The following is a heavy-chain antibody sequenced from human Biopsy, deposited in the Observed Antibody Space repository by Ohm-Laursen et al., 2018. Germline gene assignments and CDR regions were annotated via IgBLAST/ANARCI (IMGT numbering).Heavy chain of an antibody. V-gene: IGHV1-18*04. D-gene: IGHD1-26*01. CDR1: DYTFYSYG. CDR2: ITADEK. J-gene: IGHJ3*02. CDR3: ARVFGGAYYSYAFDI. Sequence: GASVKVSCKTSDYTFYSYGITWERRAPGQGLEWMGWITADEKNSAPKFQGRVTMTTDMSTSTAYMELRGLKSDDTDVYYCARVFGGAYYSYAFDIWGQGTLVSVSS.